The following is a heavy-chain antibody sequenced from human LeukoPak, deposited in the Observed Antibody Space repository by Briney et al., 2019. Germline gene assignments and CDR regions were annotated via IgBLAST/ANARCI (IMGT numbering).Heavy chain of an antibody. CDR2: TYYRSKWYN. D-gene: IGHD3-22*01. J-gene: IGHJ5*02. CDR1: GDSVSSNSAA. Sequence: SQTLSLTCAISGDSVSSNSAAWNWIRQSPSRGLEWLGRTYYRSKWYNDYAVSVKSRITINPDTSKNQFSLQLNSVTPEDTAVYYCARGLNSITMIVVAENNWFDPWGQGTLVTVSS. V-gene: IGHV6-1*01. CDR3: ARGLNSITMIVVAENNWFDP.